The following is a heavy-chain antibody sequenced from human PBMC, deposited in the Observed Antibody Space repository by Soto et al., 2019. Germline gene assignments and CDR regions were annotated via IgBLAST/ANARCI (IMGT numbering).Heavy chain of an antibody. CDR1: GGYISSSDSP. V-gene: IGHV4-39*02. CDR2: IYYSGTT. D-gene: IGHD2-2*01. Sequence: QLQLQESGPGLVTPSETLSLTCTVSGGYISSSDSPWAWISQPPGRGLEWIGSIYYSGTTYYSPSLKSRVTISIDTSKNHFSLRLNSVTAAATAEYYCTRERQSSYHSWGQGTLVTVAS. J-gene: IGHJ4*02. CDR3: TRERQSSYHS.